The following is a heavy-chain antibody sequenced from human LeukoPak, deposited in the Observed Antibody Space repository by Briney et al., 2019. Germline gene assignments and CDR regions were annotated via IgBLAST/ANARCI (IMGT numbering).Heavy chain of an antibody. V-gene: IGHV4-34*01. Sequence: SETLSLACAVYGGSFSGYYWSWIRQPPGKGLEWIGEINHSGSTNYNPSLKSRVTISVDTSKNQFSLKLSSVTAADTAVYYCASHGGRFDPWGQGTLVTVSS. J-gene: IGHJ5*02. CDR3: ASHGGRFDP. CDR2: INHSGST. CDR1: GGSFSGYY. D-gene: IGHD3-16*01.